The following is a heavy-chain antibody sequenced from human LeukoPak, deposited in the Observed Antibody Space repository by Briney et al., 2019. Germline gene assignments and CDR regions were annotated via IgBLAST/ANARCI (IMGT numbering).Heavy chain of an antibody. J-gene: IGHJ4*02. D-gene: IGHD2-21*02. Sequence: GSLRLPCSTSGFTFRSHCMHRVRPASGQGLEWVAVISFDGSNKYYADSVKGRFTISRDNSKNTLYLQMNSLRAEDTAVYYCAKVSSPDIVVVTATFDYWGQGTLVTVSS. V-gene: IGHV3-30*18. CDR3: AKVSSPDIVVVTATFDY. CDR2: ISFDGSNK. CDR1: GFTFRSHC.